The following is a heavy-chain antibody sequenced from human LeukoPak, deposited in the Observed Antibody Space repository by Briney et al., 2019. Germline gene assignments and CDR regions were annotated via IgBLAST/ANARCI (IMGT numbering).Heavy chain of an antibody. CDR3: ARGGLKGTYYYDSSGYWNDAFDI. CDR2: ISGYNGDT. V-gene: IGHV1-18*01. J-gene: IGHJ3*02. D-gene: IGHD3-22*01. CDR1: GYTFTAYG. Sequence: GASVKVSCKASGYTFTAYGFSWVRQAPGQGLEWMGWISGYNGDTNYAQRLQGRVTLTTDTSTSTGYMELRSLRSDDTAVYYCARGGLKGTYYYDSSGYWNDAFDIWGQGTMVTVSS.